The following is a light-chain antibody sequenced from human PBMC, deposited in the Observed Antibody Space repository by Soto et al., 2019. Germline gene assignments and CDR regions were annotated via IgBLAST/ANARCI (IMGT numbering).Light chain of an antibody. CDR2: AAS. J-gene: IGKJ5*01. CDR3: QQSYSTPSIT. CDR1: QSISSY. V-gene: IGKV1-39*01. Sequence: DIQITQSPPSLSACLLDIVSITCRASQSISSYLNWYQQKPGKAPKLLIYAASSLQSGVPSRFSGSGSGTDFTLTISSLQPEDFATYYCQQSYSTPSITFGQGTRLEIK.